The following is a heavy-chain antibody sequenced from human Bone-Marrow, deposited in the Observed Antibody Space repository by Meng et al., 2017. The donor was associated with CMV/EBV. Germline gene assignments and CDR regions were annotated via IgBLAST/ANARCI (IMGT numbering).Heavy chain of an antibody. V-gene: IGHV4-30-4*08. CDR2: IYYSGST. CDR3: ARDESWWSFDD. D-gene: IGHD2-8*02. Sequence: SETLSLTCTVSGASISSADYYWSWIRQPPGKGLEWIGYIYYSGSTYYNPSLKSRVTMSVDTSKNQFSLKLRSVTAADTAVYYCARDESWWSFDDWGQGTLVTVSS. CDR1: GASISSADYY. J-gene: IGHJ4*02.